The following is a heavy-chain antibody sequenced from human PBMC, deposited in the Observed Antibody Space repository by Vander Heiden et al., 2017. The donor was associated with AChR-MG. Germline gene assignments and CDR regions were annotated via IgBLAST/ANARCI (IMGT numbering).Heavy chain of an antibody. D-gene: IGHD2-21*01. J-gene: IGHJ6*02. Sequence: EVQLVETGGGLIQPGGSLRLSCAASGFTVSSNYMSWVRQTPGKGLEWVSVIYSGGSTYYADSVKGRFTISRDNSKNTLYLQMNSLRAEDTAEYFCARDAVDYYYGMDVWCQGTTVTVSS. CDR1: GFTVSSNY. CDR3: ARDAVDYYYGMDV. V-gene: IGHV3-53*02. CDR2: IYSGGST.